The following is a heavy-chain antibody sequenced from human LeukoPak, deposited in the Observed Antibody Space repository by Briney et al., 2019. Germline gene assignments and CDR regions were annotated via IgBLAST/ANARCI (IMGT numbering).Heavy chain of an antibody. CDR3: AREGQLGLRGDAFDI. J-gene: IGHJ3*02. V-gene: IGHV4-39*07. D-gene: IGHD6-6*01. CDR1: GGSISSSSYY. Sequence: SETLSLTCTVSGGSISSSSYYWGWIRQPPGKGLEWIGSIYYSGSTNYNPSLKSRVTISVDKSKNQFSLKLSSVTAADTAVYYCAREGQLGLRGDAFDIWGQGTMVTVSS. CDR2: IYYSGST.